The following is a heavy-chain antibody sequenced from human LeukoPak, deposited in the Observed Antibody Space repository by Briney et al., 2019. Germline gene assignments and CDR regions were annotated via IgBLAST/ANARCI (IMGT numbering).Heavy chain of an antibody. D-gene: IGHD6-6*01. Sequence: GGSLRLSCAASGFTFSTYWMSWVRQAPGKGLEWVANIKQDGSDKFYADSMKGRFTISRDNAKNSVYLQMDSLRVEDTAVYYCAKWKYSNSGIDDYWGQGTLVTVSS. J-gene: IGHJ4*02. CDR3: AKWKYSNSGIDDY. V-gene: IGHV3-7*01. CDR2: IKQDGSDK. CDR1: GFTFSTYW.